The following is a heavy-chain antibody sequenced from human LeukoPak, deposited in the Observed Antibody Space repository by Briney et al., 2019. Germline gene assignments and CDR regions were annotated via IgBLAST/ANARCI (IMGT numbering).Heavy chain of an antibody. V-gene: IGHV3-30*04. CDR2: ISYDGSNK. CDR3: AKDRIGGYSGYDYDY. J-gene: IGHJ4*02. D-gene: IGHD5-12*01. CDR1: GFTFSSYA. Sequence: GRSLRLSCAASGFTFSSYAMHWVRQAPGKGLEWVAVISYDGSNKYYADSVKGRFTISRDNSKNTLYLQMNSLRAEDTAVYYCAKDRIGGYSGYDYDYWGQGTLVTVSS.